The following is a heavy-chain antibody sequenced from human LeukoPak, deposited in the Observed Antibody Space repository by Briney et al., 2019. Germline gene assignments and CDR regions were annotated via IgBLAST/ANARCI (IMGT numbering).Heavy chain of an antibody. CDR1: GFTFSDHY. V-gene: IGHV3-72*01. CDR3: ARAYTSGWYSPGY. J-gene: IGHJ4*02. D-gene: IGHD6-19*01. CDR2: SRNKANSYTT. Sequence: PGGSLRLSCAASGFTFSDHYMDWVRQAPGKGLEWVGRSRNKANSYTTDYAASVKGRFTISRDDSKTSLYLQMNSLKTEDTAVYYCARAYTSGWYSPGYWGQGTLVTVSS.